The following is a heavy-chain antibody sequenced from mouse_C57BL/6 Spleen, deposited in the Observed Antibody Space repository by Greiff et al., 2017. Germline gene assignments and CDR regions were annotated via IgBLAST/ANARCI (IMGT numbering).Heavy chain of an antibody. CDR1: GYAFTNYL. CDR3: ARSGLVCDGFAY. J-gene: IGHJ3*01. Sequence: QVQLQQSGAELVRPGTSVKVSCKASGYAFTNYLIEWVKQRPGQGLEWIGVINPGSGGTNYNEKFKGKATVTADKSSSTAYMQLSSLTSEAAAVSFCARSGLVCDGFAYWGQGTLVTVSA. CDR2: INPGSGGT. V-gene: IGHV1-54*01.